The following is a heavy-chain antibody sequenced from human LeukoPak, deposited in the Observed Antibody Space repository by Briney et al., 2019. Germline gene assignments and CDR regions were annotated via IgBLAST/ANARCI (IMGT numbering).Heavy chain of an antibody. D-gene: IGHD3-10*01. CDR3: ARRGRGYYFDY. Sequence: PSETLSLTCTVSGDSISSSSYYWGWIRQPPGEGLEWIGIIYYTGATYYNPSLKSRVTISVDTSKNQFSLKLSSVTAADTAVYYCARRGRGYYFDYWGQGTPVTVSS. J-gene: IGHJ4*02. V-gene: IGHV4-39*01. CDR1: GDSISSSSYY. CDR2: IYYTGAT.